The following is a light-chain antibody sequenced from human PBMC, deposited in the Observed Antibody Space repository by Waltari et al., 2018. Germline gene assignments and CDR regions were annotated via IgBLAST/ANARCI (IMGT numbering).Light chain of an antibody. J-gene: IGKJ4*01. V-gene: IGKV4-1*01. CDR1: QSLLYSPNNKHN. Sequence: DVVMTQSPDFLAVSLGERATIHCKSSQSLLYSPNNKHNFACYQQKPEQPPKLLIYWAHTRESGVPDRFSGSGSGTDFTLTISSLQAEDVAIYFCQQYYITPLSFGGGTK. CDR3: QQYYITPLS. CDR2: WAH.